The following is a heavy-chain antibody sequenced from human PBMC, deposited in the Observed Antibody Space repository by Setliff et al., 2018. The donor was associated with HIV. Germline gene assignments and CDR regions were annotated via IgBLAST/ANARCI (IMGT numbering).Heavy chain of an antibody. J-gene: IGHJ6*03. V-gene: IGHV1-2*02. D-gene: IGHD2-15*01. CDR1: GYMFNIYY. Sequence: ASVKVSCKTSGYMFNIYYMHWVRQVPGQGLEWMGWSNPNTGGTKYAQKFQGRVTMTMDTSTTTAYMELSGLKSDDTSVYYCARDHGVCSGGTCRSDDPYYYYYMNVLGQGTTVTVSS. CDR2: SNPNTGGT. CDR3: ARDHGVCSGGTCRSDDPYYYYYMNV.